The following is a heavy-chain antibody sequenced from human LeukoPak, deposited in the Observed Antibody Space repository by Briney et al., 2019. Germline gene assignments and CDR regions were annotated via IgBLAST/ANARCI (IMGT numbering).Heavy chain of an antibody. CDR2: ISSSGSTI. CDR3: ATQHPDYYDSSGYSH. Sequence: GGSLRLSCAASGFTFSDYYMSWIRQAPGKGLEWVSYISSSGSTIYYADSVKGRFTISRDNAKNSLYLQMNSLRAEDTAVYYCATQHPDYYDSSGYSHWGQGTLVTVSS. V-gene: IGHV3-11*01. D-gene: IGHD3-22*01. CDR1: GFTFSDYY. J-gene: IGHJ4*02.